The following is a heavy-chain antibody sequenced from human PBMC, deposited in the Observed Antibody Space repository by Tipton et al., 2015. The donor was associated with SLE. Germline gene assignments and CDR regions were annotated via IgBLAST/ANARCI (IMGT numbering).Heavy chain of an antibody. CDR2: INHSGST. CDR3: ARMRTTGNFDY. CDR1: GGSFSGYY. D-gene: IGHD4-17*01. J-gene: IGHJ4*02. Sequence: LRLSCAVYGGSFSGYYWSWIRQPPRKGLEWIGEINHSGSTNYNPSLKSRVTVSVDTSKNQFSLKLSSVTAADTAVYYCARMRTTGNFDYWGQGTLVTVSS. V-gene: IGHV4-34*01.